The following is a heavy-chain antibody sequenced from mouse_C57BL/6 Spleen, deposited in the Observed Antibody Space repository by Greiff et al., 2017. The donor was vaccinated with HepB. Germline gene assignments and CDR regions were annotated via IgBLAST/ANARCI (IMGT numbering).Heavy chain of an antibody. CDR2: IDTSDSYT. CDR1: GYTFTSYW. D-gene: IGHD1-1*01. V-gene: IGHV1-50*01. CDR3: ARYYGSSYDAMDY. Sequence: VQLQQSGAELVKPGASVKLSCKASGYTFTSYWMQWVKQRPGQGLEWIGEIDTSDSYTNYNQKFKGKATLTVDTSSRTAYMQLSSLTSEDSAVYYCARYYGSSYDAMDYWGQGTSVTVSS. J-gene: IGHJ4*01.